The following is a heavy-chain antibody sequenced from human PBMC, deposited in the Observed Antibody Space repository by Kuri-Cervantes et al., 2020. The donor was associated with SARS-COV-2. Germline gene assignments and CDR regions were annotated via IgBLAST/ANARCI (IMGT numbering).Heavy chain of an antibody. CDR3: ARNPTYGDYPYWYFDL. CDR1: GFTFSSYA. CDR2: IYSGGSST. J-gene: IGHJ2*01. Sequence: GESLKISCAASGFTFSSYAMSWDRQAPGKGLEWVSVIYSGGSSTYYADSVKGRFTISRDNPKNTLYLQMNSLRAEDTAVYYCARNPTYGDYPYWYFDLWGRGTLVTVSS. D-gene: IGHD4-17*01. V-gene: IGHV3-23*03.